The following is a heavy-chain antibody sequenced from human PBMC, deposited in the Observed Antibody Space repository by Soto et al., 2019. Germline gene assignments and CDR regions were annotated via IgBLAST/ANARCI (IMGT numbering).Heavy chain of an antibody. V-gene: IGHV4-59*01. D-gene: IGHD6-19*01. CDR1: GDSISTYY. J-gene: IGHJ6*02. Sequence: SETLSLTCTVSGDSISTYYWSWIRQPPGKGLEWIGYISYRGSTKYSPSLKSRVTLSVDTSKNQFSLKLSSVTAADTAVYCCARGIEGWYQGRYYYGMDVWGQGTTVTVSS. CDR3: ARGIEGWYQGRYYYGMDV. CDR2: ISYRGST.